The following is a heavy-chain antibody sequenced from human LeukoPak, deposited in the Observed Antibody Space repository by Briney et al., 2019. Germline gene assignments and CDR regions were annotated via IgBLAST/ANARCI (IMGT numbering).Heavy chain of an antibody. D-gene: IGHD3-3*01. CDR3: AGGLRFLEYV. CDR1: GFTFSNYW. J-gene: IGHJ6*02. V-gene: IGHV3-7*01. CDR2: IKQDGSEK. Sequence: GGSLRLSCAVSGFTFSNYWMSWVRQAPGKGLEWVAYIKQDGSEKYYVDSVKGRFTISRDNAKDSLYLQMNSLRAEDTAVYYCAGGLRFLEYVWGQGTTVTVSS.